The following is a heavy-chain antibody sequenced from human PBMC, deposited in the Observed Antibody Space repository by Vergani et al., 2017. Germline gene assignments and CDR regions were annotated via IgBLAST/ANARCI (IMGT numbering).Heavy chain of an antibody. CDR1: FDSLRNLY. D-gene: IGHD6-19*01. CDR3: ASDTHSGQRADR. Sequence: QVQLQESGPGLVKSSETLSLTCSVSFDSLRNLYCNWIRQPPGKGLEWIGSIHYSENTNYNPSLKTRVTISVDTSKNQFSLTLTSVTAADTAVYYCASDTHSGQRADRWGQGILVTVTS. CDR2: IHYSENT. J-gene: IGHJ5*02. V-gene: IGHV4-59*11.